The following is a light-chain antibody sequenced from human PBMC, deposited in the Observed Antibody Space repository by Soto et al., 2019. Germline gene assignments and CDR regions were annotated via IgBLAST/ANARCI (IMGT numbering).Light chain of an antibody. Sequence: QSVLTQPASVSGSPGQSITISCTGTISDASGYNFVSWYQQYPGKAPKLMIYDVSNRPSGVSNRFSGSKSGNTASLTISGLQAEDEADYYCSSYTSSNTYVFGAGTKVTV. CDR3: SSYTSSNTYV. V-gene: IGLV2-14*03. CDR2: DVS. J-gene: IGLJ1*01. CDR1: ISDASGYNF.